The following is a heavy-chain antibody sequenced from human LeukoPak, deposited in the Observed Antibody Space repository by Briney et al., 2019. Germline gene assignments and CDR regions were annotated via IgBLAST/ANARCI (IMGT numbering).Heavy chain of an antibody. Sequence: ASVKVSCKASGYTFTSYDINWVRQAPGQGLEWMGWISAYNGNTNYAQKLQGRVTMTTDTSTSTAYMELRSLRSDDTAVYYCARVEWGYVTGPLVYWGQGTLVTVSS. CDR2: ISAYNGNT. CDR3: ARVEWGYVTGPLVY. J-gene: IGHJ4*02. CDR1: GYTFTSYD. D-gene: IGHD3-3*01. V-gene: IGHV1-18*01.